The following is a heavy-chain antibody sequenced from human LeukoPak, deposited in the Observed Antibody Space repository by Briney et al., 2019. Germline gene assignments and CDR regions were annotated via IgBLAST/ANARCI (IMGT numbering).Heavy chain of an antibody. CDR2: ISNGGSTI. CDR3: ARGSPSSGSNFDY. D-gene: IGHD3-22*01. Sequence: GGSLRLSCAASGFTFSDYYMSWIRQAPGKGLEWLSYISNGGSTIYYADSVKGRFTISRDNAKNSLYLQMSTLRAEDMAVYYCARGSPSSGSNFDYWGQGTLVTVSS. J-gene: IGHJ4*02. V-gene: IGHV3-11*01. CDR1: GFTFSDYY.